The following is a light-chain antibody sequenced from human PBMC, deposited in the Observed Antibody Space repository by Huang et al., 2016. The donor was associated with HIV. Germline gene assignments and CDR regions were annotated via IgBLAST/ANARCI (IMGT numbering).Light chain of an antibody. J-gene: IGKJ1*01. CDR3: QQYNNWPPWT. CDR1: QSVNNK. Sequence: EVVMTQSPVTLSVSPGERATLSCRASQSVNNKLAWFQQKPGQAPRLLIHDASIRATGIPDRVSGSGSGTEFTLTISRLQSEDFAVYYCQQYNNWPPWTFGQGTKVEIK. CDR2: DAS. V-gene: IGKV3-15*01.